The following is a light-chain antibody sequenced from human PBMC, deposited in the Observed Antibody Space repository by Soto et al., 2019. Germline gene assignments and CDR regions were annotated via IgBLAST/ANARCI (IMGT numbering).Light chain of an antibody. CDR2: AAS. CDR1: QKIGTY. J-gene: IGKJ1*01. V-gene: IGKV1-39*01. Sequence: DMHMTHAPSSLASAVGDRITITCRASQKIGTYLNWYQQKVGRAPNLLIYAASTLQSGVPSRFSGSGSGTVFTLTINSLQPEDFATYYCQQTYNTPRTFAQGTKVDIK. CDR3: QQTYNTPRT.